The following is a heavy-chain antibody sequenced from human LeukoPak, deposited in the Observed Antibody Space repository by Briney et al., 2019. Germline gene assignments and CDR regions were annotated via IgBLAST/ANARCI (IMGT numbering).Heavy chain of an antibody. D-gene: IGHD2-2*02. CDR1: GGSISSSSYY. CDR3: ARADIVVVPAAIEYYYGMDV. V-gene: IGHV4-39*07. Sequence: PSETLSLTCTVSGGSISSSSYYWGWIRQPPGKGLEWVGSIFYVGSTYYNPSLKSRVTISVDTSKNQFSLKLTSVTAADTAVYYCARADIVVVPAAIEYYYGMDVWGQGTTVTVSS. J-gene: IGHJ6*02. CDR2: IFYVGST.